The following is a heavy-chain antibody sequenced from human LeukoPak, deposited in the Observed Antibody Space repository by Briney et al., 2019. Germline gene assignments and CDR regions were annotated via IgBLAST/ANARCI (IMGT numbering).Heavy chain of an antibody. CDR2: ITTGEGNT. Sequence: GGSLRLSCTASGFTFSSYTMTWVGQAPGKGVKWVSTITTGEGNTYYADSVKGRCTVSRDDAKNTVYLQMNSMRAEDTAVYYCAKDGGLWVSAHWGDSWGRGTLVTVSS. V-gene: IGHV3-23*01. J-gene: IGHJ4*02. CDR3: AKDGGLWVSAHWGDS. D-gene: IGHD7-27*01. CDR1: GFTFSSYT.